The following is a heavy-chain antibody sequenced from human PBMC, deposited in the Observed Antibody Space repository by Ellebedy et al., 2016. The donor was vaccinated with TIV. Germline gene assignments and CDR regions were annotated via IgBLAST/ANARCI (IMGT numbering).Heavy chain of an antibody. J-gene: IGHJ6*02. CDR1: GFTFSSYW. Sequence: GESLKISCAASGFTFSSYWMHWFRQVPGKGLVWVSRISRDVISTNYADSVKGRFTISRDNAKNTVYLQMNSLRAKDTAVYYCARGGSASAEAMGVWGQGTTVTVSS. D-gene: IGHD6-13*01. CDR2: ISRDVIST. V-gene: IGHV3-74*01. CDR3: ARGGSASAEAMGV.